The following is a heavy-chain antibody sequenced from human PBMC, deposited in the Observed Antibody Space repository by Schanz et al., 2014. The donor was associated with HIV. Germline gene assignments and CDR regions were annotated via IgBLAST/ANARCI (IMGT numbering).Heavy chain of an antibody. V-gene: IGHV1-2*02. Sequence: QLVQSGAEVKKPGASVRVSCKASGYSFTSYFIHWVRQAPGQGLEWLGWINPNSGGTNYAQNLQGRVTMTTDTFTSTAYMELRSLRSDETAVYYCARDSTDYYDSSGYQYWGQGTLVTVSS. D-gene: IGHD3-22*01. CDR3: ARDSTDYYDSSGYQY. CDR2: INPNSGGT. CDR1: GYSFTSYF. J-gene: IGHJ4*02.